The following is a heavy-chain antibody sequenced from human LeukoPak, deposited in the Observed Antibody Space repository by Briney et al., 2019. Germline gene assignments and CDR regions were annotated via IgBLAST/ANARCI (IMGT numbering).Heavy chain of an antibody. CDR1: GGSISSYY. D-gene: IGHD6-13*01. Sequence: SETLSLTCTVSGGSISSYYWSWIRQPPGKGLEWIGYIYHSGSTYYNPSLKSRVTISVDRSKNQFSLKLSSVTAADTAVYYCASSSSWYRGGAFDIWGQGTMVTVSS. V-gene: IGHV4-59*12. J-gene: IGHJ3*02. CDR2: IYHSGST. CDR3: ASSSSWYRGGAFDI.